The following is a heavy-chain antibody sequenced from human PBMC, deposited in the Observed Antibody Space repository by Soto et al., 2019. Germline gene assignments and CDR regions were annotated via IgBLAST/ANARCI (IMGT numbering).Heavy chain of an antibody. CDR1: GFTFSNAW. CDR2: IKSKTDGGTT. D-gene: IGHD3-22*01. J-gene: IGHJ4*02. CDR3: TSTPGNYYDSSGS. V-gene: IGHV3-15*01. Sequence: EVQLVESGGGLVKPGGSLRLSCAASGFTFSNAWMSWVRQAPGKGLEWVGRIKSKTDGGTTDYAAPVKGRFTISRDESKNTLYLQMNSLKTEDTAVYYCTSTPGNYYDSSGSWGQGTLVTVSS.